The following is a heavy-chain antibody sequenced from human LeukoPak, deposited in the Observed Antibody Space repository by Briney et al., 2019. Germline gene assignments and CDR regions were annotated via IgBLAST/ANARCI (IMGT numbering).Heavy chain of an antibody. CDR1: GFTVSSNY. D-gene: IGHD4-4*01. Sequence: GGSLRLSCAASGFTVSSNYMSWVRQAPGKGLEWVSVIYSGGSTYYADSVKGRFTISRDNSKNTLYLQMNSLRAEDTAVYYCASIGGVTPSGYYYYYYGMDVWGQGTTVTVSS. V-gene: IGHV3-66*01. CDR2: IYSGGST. J-gene: IGHJ6*02. CDR3: ASIGGVTPSGYYYYYYGMDV.